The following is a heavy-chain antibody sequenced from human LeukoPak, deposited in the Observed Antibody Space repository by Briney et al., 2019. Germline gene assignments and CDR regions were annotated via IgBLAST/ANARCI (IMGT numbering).Heavy chain of an antibody. CDR3: VKDRGYNFFGMDA. V-gene: IGHV3-30*18. Sequence: QPGGSLRLSCAASGFTFKNYGIHWVRQALGKGLEWVAVISYDGRRKHYADPVKGRFAISRDNSKNTLYPQVNNLRFEDTAVYFCVKDRGYNFFGMDAWGQGTTVTVSS. CDR2: ISYDGRRK. J-gene: IGHJ6*02. D-gene: IGHD2-2*02. CDR1: GFTFKNYG.